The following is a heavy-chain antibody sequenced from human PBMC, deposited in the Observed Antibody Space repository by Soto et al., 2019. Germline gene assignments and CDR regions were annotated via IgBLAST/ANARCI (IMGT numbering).Heavy chain of an antibody. V-gene: IGHV4-34*01. CDR3: ARDPAGATGY. CDR2: INHSGST. J-gene: IGHJ4*02. Sequence: SETLSLTCAVYGGSFSGYYWSWIRQPPGKGLEWIGEINHSGSTNYNPSLKSRVTISVDTSKNQFSLKLSSVTAEDTAVYYCARDPAGATGYWGQGALVTVSS. D-gene: IGHD1-26*01. CDR1: GGSFSGYY.